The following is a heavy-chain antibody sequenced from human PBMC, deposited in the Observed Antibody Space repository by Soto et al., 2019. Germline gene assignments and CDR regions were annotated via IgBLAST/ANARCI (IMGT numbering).Heavy chain of an antibody. CDR1: GYTFTSYD. Sequence: ASVKVSCKASGYTFTSYDINWVRQATGQGLEWMGWMNPNSGNTGYAQKFQGRVTMTRNTSISTAYMELSSLRSEDTAVCYCARGAMWQLLHFDYWGQGXLVTVYS. D-gene: IGHD2-15*01. CDR2: MNPNSGNT. CDR3: ARGAMWQLLHFDY. J-gene: IGHJ4*02. V-gene: IGHV1-8*01.